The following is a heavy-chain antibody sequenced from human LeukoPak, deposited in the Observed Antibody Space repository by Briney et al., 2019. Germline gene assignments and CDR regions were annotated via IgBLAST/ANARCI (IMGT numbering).Heavy chain of an antibody. D-gene: IGHD3-22*01. V-gene: IGHV3-23*01. J-gene: IGHJ3*02. CDR2: ISGSGTGT. Sequence: GGSLRLSCAASGFTFSSYAVSWVRQAPGKGLGWVSGISGSGTGTYYADSVKGRFTISRDNSKNTLFLQMNSLRAEDTAVYYCAKDLGDYYDTNAPSEDAFDIWGQGTMVAVSS. CDR3: AKDLGDYYDTNAPSEDAFDI. CDR1: GFTFSSYA.